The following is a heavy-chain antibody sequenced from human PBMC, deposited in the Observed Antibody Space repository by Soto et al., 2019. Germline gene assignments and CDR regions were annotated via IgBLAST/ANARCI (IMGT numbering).Heavy chain of an antibody. D-gene: IGHD6-19*01. CDR3: TRGIRGSSGWSNYYGLDV. J-gene: IGHJ6*02. CDR2: INQDGSEE. V-gene: IGHV3-7*03. Sequence: PGGSLRLSCTASAFTFSNYWMSWVRQAPGKGLEWVANINQDGSEEYYVDSLKGRFTISRDNAENSLYLQMSSLRAEDTAVYYCTRGIRGSSGWSNYYGLDVWGQGTTVTVSS. CDR1: AFTFSNYW.